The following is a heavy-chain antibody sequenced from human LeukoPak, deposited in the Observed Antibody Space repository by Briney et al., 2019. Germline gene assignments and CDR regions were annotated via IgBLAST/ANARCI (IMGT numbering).Heavy chain of an antibody. Sequence: SETLSLTCTVSGGSISSDTYFWGWIRQPPGKGLEWIANIYFTGNTYYNPSLKSRATISVDTSKNQISLTLSSVTAADTAVYYCASEAHRGGGFDSWGQGTQVTVSS. CDR1: GGSISSDTYF. D-gene: IGHD3-16*01. V-gene: IGHV4-39*01. CDR2: IYFTGNT. CDR3: ASEAHRGGGFDS. J-gene: IGHJ4*02.